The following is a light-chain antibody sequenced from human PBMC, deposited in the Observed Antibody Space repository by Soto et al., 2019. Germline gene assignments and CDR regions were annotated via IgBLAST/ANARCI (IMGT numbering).Light chain of an antibody. CDR1: QDIRSD. V-gene: IGKV1-6*01. Sequence: AIQMTQFPSSLSASVGDRVTNTCRASQDIRSDLGWYQQRPGKAPKVLIYAASNLQSGGPSRFSGSGSGTDFTLTISSLQPEDFATYYCQQDYSYPLTFGGGTKVQIK. CDR3: QQDYSYPLT. CDR2: AAS. J-gene: IGKJ4*01.